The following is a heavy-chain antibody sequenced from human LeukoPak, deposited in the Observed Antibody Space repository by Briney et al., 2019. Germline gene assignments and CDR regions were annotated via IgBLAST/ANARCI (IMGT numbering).Heavy chain of an antibody. Sequence: PSETLSLTCTVSGYSISSGYYWGWIRQPPGKGLEWIGSIYHSGSTYYNPSLKSRVTISVDTSKNQFSLKLSSVTAADTAVYYCARPRGYSYGLFDYWGQGTLVTVSS. CDR3: ARPRGYSYGLFDY. D-gene: IGHD5-18*01. J-gene: IGHJ4*02. CDR2: IYHSGST. CDR1: GYSISSGYY. V-gene: IGHV4-38-2*02.